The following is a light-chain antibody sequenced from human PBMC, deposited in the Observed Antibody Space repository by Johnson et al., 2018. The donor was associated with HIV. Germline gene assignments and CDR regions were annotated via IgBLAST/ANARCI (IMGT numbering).Light chain of an antibody. CDR3: GTWDISLSAHYV. V-gene: IGLV1-51*01. CDR2: DNY. J-gene: IGLJ1*01. CDR1: SSNIGRNY. Sequence: QSVLTQPPSVSAAPGQKVTISCSGSSSNIGRNYVSWYQQLPGTAPKLLIFDNYKRPSGIPDRFSGSKSGTAAALGITGIQTGDEAEYSCGTWDISLSAHYVFGTGTKVTVL.